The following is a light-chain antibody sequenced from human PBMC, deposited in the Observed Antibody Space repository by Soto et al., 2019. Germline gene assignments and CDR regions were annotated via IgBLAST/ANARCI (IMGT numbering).Light chain of an antibody. CDR1: SSNIGSNT. CDR2: SNA. V-gene: IGLV1-44*01. J-gene: IGLJ2*01. CDR3: AAWDDRLNDVI. Sequence: QSALTQPPSASGTPGQRVTISCSGSSSNIGSNTVNWYQQLPGTAPKLLIYSNAQRPSGVPDRFSGSKSGTSASLAISGLQSEDEADYYCAAWDDRLNDVIFGGGTKLTVL.